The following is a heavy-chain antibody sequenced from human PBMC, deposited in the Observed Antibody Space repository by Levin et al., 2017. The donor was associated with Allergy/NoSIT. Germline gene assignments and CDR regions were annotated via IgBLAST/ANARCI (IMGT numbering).Heavy chain of an antibody. J-gene: IGHJ4*02. V-gene: IGHV3-48*01. CDR1: GFSFSWYS. Sequence: GESLKISCAASGFSFSWYSMNWVRQAPGKGLEWVSYISTSSSTREYADSVKGRFTISRDNAKKSLYLQMNSLRAEDTAIYFCARGEGSDMLTGHSYFDYWGQGTLVTVSS. CDR2: ISTSSSTR. CDR3: ARGEGSDMLTGHSYFDY. D-gene: IGHD3-9*01.